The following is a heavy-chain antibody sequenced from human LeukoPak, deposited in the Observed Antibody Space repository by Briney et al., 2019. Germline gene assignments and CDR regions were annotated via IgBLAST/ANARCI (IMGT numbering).Heavy chain of an antibody. CDR3: ARAGITTTGPLFQH. V-gene: IGHV3-48*01. J-gene: IGHJ1*01. CDR1: GFTFNSYS. D-gene: IGHD6-13*01. CDR2: ISSSSSTI. Sequence: PGGSLRPSCAASGFTFNSYSMNWVRQAPGKGLEWVSYISSSSSTIYHADSVKGRFTISRDNAKSSLYLQMNSLRAEDTAVYYCARAGITTTGPLFQHWGQGTLVTVSS.